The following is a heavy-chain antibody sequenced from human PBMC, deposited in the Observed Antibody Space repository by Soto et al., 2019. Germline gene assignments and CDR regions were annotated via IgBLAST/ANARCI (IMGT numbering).Heavy chain of an antibody. CDR2: ISYDGSNK. CDR1: GFTFSSYG. V-gene: IGHV3-30*18. Sequence: QVQLVESGGGVVQPGRSLRLSCAASGFTFSSYGMHWVRQAPGKGLEWVAVISYDGSNKYYADSVKGRFTISRDNSKNTLYLQMNSLRAEDTAVYYCAKDPGYCSSISCLYYYYYGMDVWGQGTTVTVSS. D-gene: IGHD2-2*01. CDR3: AKDPGYCSSISCLYYYYYGMDV. J-gene: IGHJ6*02.